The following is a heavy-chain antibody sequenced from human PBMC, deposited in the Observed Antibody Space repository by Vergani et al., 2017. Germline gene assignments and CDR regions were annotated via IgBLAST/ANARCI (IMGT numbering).Heavy chain of an antibody. CDR1: GFTFSSYW. V-gene: IGHV3-7*01. Sequence: EVQLVESGGGLVQPGGSLRLSCAASGFTFSSYWMSWVRQAPGKGLEWVANIKQDGSEKYYVDSVKGRFTISRDNAKNSLYLQMNSLRAEDTAVYYCARDRLRSPYTYYYYGMDVWGQGTTVTVSS. CDR3: ARDRLRSPYTYYYYGMDV. D-gene: IGHD2-15*01. CDR2: IKQDGSEK. J-gene: IGHJ6*02.